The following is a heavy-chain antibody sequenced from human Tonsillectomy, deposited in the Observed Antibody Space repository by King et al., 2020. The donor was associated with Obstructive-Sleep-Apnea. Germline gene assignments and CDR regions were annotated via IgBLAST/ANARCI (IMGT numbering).Heavy chain of an antibody. J-gene: IGHJ4*02. CDR1: GFTYSNYA. V-gene: IGHV3-23*04. CDR3: AKGGNSGCYWGSFDY. D-gene: IGHD1-26*01. Sequence: VQLVESGGGLVQPGGSLRLSCAASGFTYSNYAMSWVRQAPGKGLEWVSGISGSGGSTFYADSVKGRFTISRDNSKNTVYLQMNSLRAEETAVYYCAKGGNSGCYWGSFDYWGQGTLATVSS. CDR2: ISGSGGST.